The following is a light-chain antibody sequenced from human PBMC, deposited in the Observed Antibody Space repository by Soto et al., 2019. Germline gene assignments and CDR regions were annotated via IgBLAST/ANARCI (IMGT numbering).Light chain of an antibody. J-gene: IGKJ4*01. CDR3: NQYYSSPST. V-gene: IGKV3-15*01. CDR2: GAY. Sequence: IIMTQSTATMSVSPGERVTLSCRASQSVGTNLAWYQQSPGQSHRLLIYGAYKRAIGLQARFSGSGSGTDFTLTIERLEPEELAVYYCNQYYSSPSTVGGGTKVDI. CDR1: QSVGTN.